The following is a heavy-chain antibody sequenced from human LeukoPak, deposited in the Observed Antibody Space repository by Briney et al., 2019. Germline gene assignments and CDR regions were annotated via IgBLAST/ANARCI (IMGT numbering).Heavy chain of an antibody. V-gene: IGHV3-7*01. J-gene: IGHJ4*02. CDR1: GFTFSSYW. Sequence: GGSLRLSCAASGFTFSSYWMSWVRQAPGKGLEWVANIKQDGSEKYYVDSVKGRFTISRDNAKNSLYLQMNSLRAGDTAVYYCVRGSGGYYSSLDYWGQGTLVTVSS. D-gene: IGHD3-22*01. CDR2: IKQDGSEK. CDR3: VRGSGGYYSSLDY.